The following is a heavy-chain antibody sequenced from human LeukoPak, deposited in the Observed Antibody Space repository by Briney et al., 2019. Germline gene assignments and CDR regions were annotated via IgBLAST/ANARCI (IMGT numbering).Heavy chain of an antibody. CDR1: GFTLSSYG. D-gene: IGHD2-15*01. CDR2: INRDAITY. CDR3: AREAYDSTWSGFDP. J-gene: IGHJ5*02. Sequence: GGSLRLSCAASGFTLSSYGMHWVRQAPGRGLVWVSRINRDAITYYADSVKGQFTISRDNAKNTLYLQMDSLRAEDTAVYYCAREAYDSTWSGFDPWGQGILVTVSS. V-gene: IGHV3-74*01.